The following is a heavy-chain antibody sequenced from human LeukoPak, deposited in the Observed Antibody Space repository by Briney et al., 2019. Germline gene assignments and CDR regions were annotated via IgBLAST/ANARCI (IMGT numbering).Heavy chain of an antibody. J-gene: IGHJ5*02. Sequence: SQTLSLTCTVSGGSISSGGYYWRWIRQHPGKGLEWIGYIYYSGSTYYNPSLKSRVTISVDTSKNQFSLKLSSVTAADTAVYYCARGKGYCSSTSCSNNWFDPWGQGTLVTVSS. CDR1: GGSISSGGYY. D-gene: IGHD2-2*01. V-gene: IGHV4-31*03. CDR2: IYYSGST. CDR3: ARGKGYCSSTSCSNNWFDP.